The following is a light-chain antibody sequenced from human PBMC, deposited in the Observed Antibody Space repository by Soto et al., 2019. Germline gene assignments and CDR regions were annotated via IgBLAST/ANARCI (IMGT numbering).Light chain of an antibody. J-gene: IGKJ4*01. Sequence: EIVMTQSPATLSVSPGERATLSCRASQSVGSKLAWYQQKPGQAPRLLIYGASTRATGIPARFSGSGSGTEFTLTISSLQSEDFADYYCQQYNNRPPLTFGGGTKVEIK. V-gene: IGKV3-15*01. CDR2: GAS. CDR3: QQYNNRPPLT. CDR1: QSVGSK.